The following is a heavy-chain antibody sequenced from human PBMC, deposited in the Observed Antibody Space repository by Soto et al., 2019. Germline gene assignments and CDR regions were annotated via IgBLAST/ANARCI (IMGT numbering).Heavy chain of an antibody. J-gene: IGHJ2*01. CDR1: GYTFTSYA. Sequence: QVQLVQSGAEVKKPGASVKVSCKASGYTFTSYAMHWVRQAPGQRLEWMGWINAGNGNTKYSQKFQGRVTITRDTSASTAYMELSSLRCEDTAVYYCAGGGSLYWYFDLWGRGTLVTVSS. D-gene: IGHD1-26*01. CDR2: INAGNGNT. V-gene: IGHV1-3*01. CDR3: AGGGSLYWYFDL.